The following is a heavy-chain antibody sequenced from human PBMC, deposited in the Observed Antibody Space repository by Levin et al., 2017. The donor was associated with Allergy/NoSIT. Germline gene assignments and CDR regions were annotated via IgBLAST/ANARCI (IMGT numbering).Heavy chain of an antibody. V-gene: IGHV4-31*03. CDR2: IYYSGST. J-gene: IGHJ3*02. CDR3: AREGLPDAFDI. Sequence: ASETLSLTCTVSGGSISSGGYYWSWIRQHPGKGLEWIGYIYYSGSTYYNPSLKSRVTISVDTSKNQFSLKLSSVTAADTAVYYCAREGLPDAFDIWGQGTMVTVSS. D-gene: IGHD2-21*02. CDR1: GGSISSGGYY.